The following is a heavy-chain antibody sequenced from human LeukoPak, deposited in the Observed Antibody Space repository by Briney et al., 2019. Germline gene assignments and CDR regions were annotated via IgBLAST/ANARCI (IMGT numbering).Heavy chain of an antibody. D-gene: IGHD3-10*01. CDR2: IYYSGVT. V-gene: IGHV4-31*03. J-gene: IGHJ4*02. CDR3: ARGPMGGAWPSDY. CDR1: GGSVSHGAYY. Sequence: SETLSLTCTVSGGSVSHGAYYWNWFCQHPEKGLEWIGYIYYSGVTYYNPSLESRLTISVDTSKNQFSLKLTSMTAADTAVYYCARGPMGGAWPSDYWGQGTLVTVSS.